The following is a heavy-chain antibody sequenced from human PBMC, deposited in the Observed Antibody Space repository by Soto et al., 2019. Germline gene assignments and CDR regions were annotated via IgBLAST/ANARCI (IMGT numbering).Heavy chain of an antibody. D-gene: IGHD1-20*01. Sequence: GGSLRLSCEASGFTLRNYAMTWIRQAPGKGLEWVSLISANDVGTYYAESVKTRFTISTDQSRNTVYLQMDSLRADDTAIYYCAKAKNDYNWDNRPPFDYWGQGTVGTVAS. V-gene: IGHV3-23*01. CDR2: ISANDVGT. CDR1: GFTLRNYA. CDR3: AKAKNDYNWDNRPPFDY. J-gene: IGHJ4*02.